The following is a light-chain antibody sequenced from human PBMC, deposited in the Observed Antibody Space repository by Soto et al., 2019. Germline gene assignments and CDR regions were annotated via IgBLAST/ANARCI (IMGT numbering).Light chain of an antibody. V-gene: IGKV3-15*01. CDR3: QQYNNWPFS. CDR1: QSVISSY. J-gene: IGKJ5*01. Sequence: EIALTQSPGTLSLSTWERATLSCRASQSVISSYLAWYQQKPGQAPRLIIYDASTRATGVPARVSGTGSETDFILTISGLQSEDAAVYVCQQYNNWPFSFGQGTRLEIK. CDR2: DAS.